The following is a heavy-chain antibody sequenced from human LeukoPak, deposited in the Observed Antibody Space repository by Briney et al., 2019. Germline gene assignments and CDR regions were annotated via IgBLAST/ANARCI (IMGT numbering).Heavy chain of an antibody. V-gene: IGHV1-3*01. Sequence: ASVKVSCKASGYTFTSYAMHWVRQAAGQRLEWMGWINAGNGNTKYSQKFQGRVTITRDTSASTAYMELSSLRSEDTAVYYCARDSPSYCGGDCYPDYWGQGTLVTVSS. CDR2: INAGNGNT. CDR3: ARDSPSYCGGDCYPDY. CDR1: GYTFTSYA. D-gene: IGHD2-21*02. J-gene: IGHJ4*02.